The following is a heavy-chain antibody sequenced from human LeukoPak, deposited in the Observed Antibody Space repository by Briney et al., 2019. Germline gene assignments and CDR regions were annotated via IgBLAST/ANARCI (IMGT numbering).Heavy chain of an antibody. Sequence: GGSLRLSCSASGFTFSAFAMHWVRQAPGKGLEYVSAIGSNGGTTYYADSVKGRFTISRDNAKNTLYLQMNSLRAEDTGVYYCTRGSGGPRDYWGQGTLVTVSS. V-gene: IGHV3-64*04. CDR3: TRGSGGPRDY. J-gene: IGHJ4*02. D-gene: IGHD3-10*01. CDR2: IGSNGGTT. CDR1: GFTFSAFA.